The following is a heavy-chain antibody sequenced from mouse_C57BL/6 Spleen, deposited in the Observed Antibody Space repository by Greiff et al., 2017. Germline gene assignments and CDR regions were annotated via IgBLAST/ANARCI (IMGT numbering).Heavy chain of an antibody. D-gene: IGHD1-1*01. CDR1: GYAFSSYW. CDR3: ARSIITTVVARGYFDV. CDR2: IYPGDGDT. Sequence: QVQLQQSGAELVKPGASVKISCKASGYAFSSYWMNWVKQRPGKGLEWIGQIYPGDGDTNYNGKFKGKATLTADKSSSTVYMQLSSLTSEDSAVYFCARSIITTVVARGYFDVGGTGTTVTVSS. J-gene: IGHJ1*03. V-gene: IGHV1-80*01.